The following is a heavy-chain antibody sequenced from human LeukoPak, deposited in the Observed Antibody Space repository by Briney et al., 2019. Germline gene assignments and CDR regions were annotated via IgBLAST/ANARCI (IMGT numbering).Heavy chain of an antibody. J-gene: IGHJ4*02. CDR2: IYHSGST. Sequence: PSGTLSLTCAVSGGSISSSNWWGWVRQPPGKGLEWIGEIYHSGSTTYNPSLKSRVTISVDKSKNQFSLKLSSVTAADTAVYYCARWGQWPYYFDYWGQGTLVTVSS. CDR3: ARWGQWPYYFDY. V-gene: IGHV4-4*02. D-gene: IGHD6-19*01. CDR1: GGSISSSNW.